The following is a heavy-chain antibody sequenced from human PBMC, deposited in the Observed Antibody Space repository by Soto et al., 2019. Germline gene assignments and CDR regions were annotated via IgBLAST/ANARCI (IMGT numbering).Heavy chain of an antibody. Sequence: QVQLVQSGAEVKKPGASVKVSCKASGYTFSSYGINWVRQAPGQALEWMGWISAYNSITNYAQKLQGRVTMTTDTSPTTDYMELRTLRSDDTAVYYCSNYDRTPCGAFDSWGQVTMVTVSS. CDR1: GYTFSSYG. D-gene: IGHD3-22*01. CDR2: ISAYNSIT. CDR3: SNYDRTPCGAFDS. J-gene: IGHJ3*02. V-gene: IGHV1-18*01.